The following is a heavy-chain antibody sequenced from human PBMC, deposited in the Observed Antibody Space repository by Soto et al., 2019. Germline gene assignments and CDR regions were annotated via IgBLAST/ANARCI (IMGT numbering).Heavy chain of an antibody. J-gene: IGHJ3*02. Sequence: QLQLQESGPGLVKPSETLSLTCTVSGGSISSSSYYWGWIRQPPGKGLEWIGGIYYSGSTYYNPCLKSRVTISVDTSKNQFALKLSSVTAADTAVYYCATRIAVAGRGGGAFDIWGQGTMVTVSS. CDR2: IYYSGST. D-gene: IGHD6-19*01. CDR3: ATRIAVAGRGGGAFDI. V-gene: IGHV4-39*01. CDR1: GGSISSSSYY.